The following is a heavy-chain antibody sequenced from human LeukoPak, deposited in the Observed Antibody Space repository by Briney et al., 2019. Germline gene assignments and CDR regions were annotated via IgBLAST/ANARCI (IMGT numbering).Heavy chain of an antibody. J-gene: IGHJ4*02. CDR2: INHSRST. D-gene: IGHD2-15*01. Sequence: SETLSLTCGVYGGSFSGYYWSWIRQPPGKGLEWIGEINHSRSTNYNPSLKSRVTISVDTSKNQFSLKLSSVTAADTAVYYCAKESCSGGSCYIFDYWGQGTLVTVSS. V-gene: IGHV4-34*01. CDR1: GGSFSGYY. CDR3: AKESCSGGSCYIFDY.